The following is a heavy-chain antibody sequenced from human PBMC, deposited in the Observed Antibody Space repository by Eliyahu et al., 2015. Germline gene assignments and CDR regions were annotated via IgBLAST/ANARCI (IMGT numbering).Heavy chain of an antibody. D-gene: IGHD2-2*01. V-gene: IGHV3-21*01. Sequence: EVQVVESGGGLVKPGGSLRLSCAXSXXAXXRYNMXWVRQAPGRGLEWVSSISSSSDYIYYADSVKGRFTISRDNAKNSLSLQMNSLRAEDTGLYYCVATAAEARYYGMDVWGRGTTVTVSS. CDR2: ISSSSDYI. CDR1: XXAXXRYN. J-gene: IGHJ6*02. CDR3: VATAAEARYYGMDV.